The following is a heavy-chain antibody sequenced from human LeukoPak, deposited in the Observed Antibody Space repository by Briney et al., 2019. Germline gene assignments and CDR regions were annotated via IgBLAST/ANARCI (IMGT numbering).Heavy chain of an antibody. D-gene: IGHD3-10*01. CDR1: GFTFSSDA. CDR2: ISGSGGST. Sequence: PGGSLRLSCAASGFTFSSDAMSWVRQAPGKGLEWVSAISGSGGSTYYADSVKGRFTISRDNSKNTLYLQMNSLRAEDTAVYYCAKVGGSGSYLPYYFDYWGQGTLVTVSS. J-gene: IGHJ4*02. CDR3: AKVGGSGSYLPYYFDY. V-gene: IGHV3-23*01.